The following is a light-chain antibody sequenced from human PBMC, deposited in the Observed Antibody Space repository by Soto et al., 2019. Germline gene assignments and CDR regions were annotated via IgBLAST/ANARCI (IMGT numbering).Light chain of an antibody. CDR3: SSYTTSGTPV. CDR2: EVS. J-gene: IGLJ3*02. CDR1: SSDVGGYNY. V-gene: IGLV2-14*01. Sequence: QSALTQPASVSGSPGQTITISCTGTSSDVGGYNYLSWYQQHPGKAPKVMIYEVSNRPSGVSNRFSGSKAGNTAFQTISRLQAEDEVDYFCSSYTTSGTPVFGGGTKLTVL.